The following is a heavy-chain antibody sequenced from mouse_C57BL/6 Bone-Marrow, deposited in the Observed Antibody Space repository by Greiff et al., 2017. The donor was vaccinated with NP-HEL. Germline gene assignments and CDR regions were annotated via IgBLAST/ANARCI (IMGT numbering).Heavy chain of an antibody. CDR1: GYTFTDYN. V-gene: IGHV1-18*01. J-gene: IGHJ1*03. CDR3: ARSGFYYGNYVGYFDV. D-gene: IGHD2-1*01. CDR2: INPNNGGT. Sequence: VHVKQSGPELVKPGASVKIPCKASGYTFTDYNMDWVKQSHGKSLEWIGDINPNNGGTIYNQKFKGKATLTVDKSSSTAYMELRSLTSEDTAVYYCARSGFYYGNYVGYFDVWGTGTTVTVSS.